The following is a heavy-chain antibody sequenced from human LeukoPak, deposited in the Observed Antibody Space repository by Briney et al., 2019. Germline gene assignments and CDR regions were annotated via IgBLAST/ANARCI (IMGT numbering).Heavy chain of an antibody. CDR1: GGSFSGYY. J-gene: IGHJ5*02. CDR2: INHSGST. D-gene: IGHD6-6*01. CDR3: ARGRVSYSNSSALWFDP. Sequence: SETLSLTCAVYGGSFSGYYWSWIRQPPGKGLEWIGEINHSGSTNYNPSLKSRVTISVDTSKNQFSLKLSSVTAADTAVYYCARGRVSYSNSSALWFDPWGQGTLVTVSS. V-gene: IGHV4-34*01.